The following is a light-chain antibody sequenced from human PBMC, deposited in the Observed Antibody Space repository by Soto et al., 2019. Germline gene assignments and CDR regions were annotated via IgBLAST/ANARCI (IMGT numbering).Light chain of an antibody. CDR3: SSYTSSHTYV. V-gene: IGLV2-14*03. CDR1: SSDVGGYNY. Sequence: QSALTQPASVSGSPGQSITISCTGTSSDVGGYNYVSWYQQHPGKAPKLIIYDVSNRPSGGSNRFSGSKSGNTASLTISGLQAEDETDYYCSSYTSSHTYVFGTGTKLTVL. J-gene: IGLJ1*01. CDR2: DVS.